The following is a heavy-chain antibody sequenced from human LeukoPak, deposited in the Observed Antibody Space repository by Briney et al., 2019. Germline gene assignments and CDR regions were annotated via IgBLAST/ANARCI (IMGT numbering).Heavy chain of an antibody. CDR2: ISSSSSYI. J-gene: IGHJ6*03. V-gene: IGHV3-21*01. CDR1: GFTVSSNY. CDR3: ARDQGHYYGSGSYYAGNYYMDV. Sequence: PGGSLRLSCAASGFTVSSNYMSWVRQAPGKGLEWVSSISSSSSYIYYADSVKGRFTISRDNAKNSLYLQMNSLRAEDTAVYYCARDQGHYYGSGSYYAGNYYMDVWGKGTTVTVSS. D-gene: IGHD3-10*01.